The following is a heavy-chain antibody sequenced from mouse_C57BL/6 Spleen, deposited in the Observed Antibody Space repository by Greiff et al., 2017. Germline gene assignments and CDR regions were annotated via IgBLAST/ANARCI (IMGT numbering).Heavy chain of an antibody. D-gene: IGHD1-2*01. Sequence: QVQLKQSHAELVQPGASVKISCKVSGYTFTDHTIHWMKQRPEQGLEWIGYIYPRDGSTKYSEKFKGKATLTADKSSSTAYMQLNSLTSEDSAVYFCARGVLLRLYFDYWGQGTTLTVSS. J-gene: IGHJ2*01. V-gene: IGHV1-78*01. CDR3: ARGVLLRLYFDY. CDR1: GYTFTDHT. CDR2: IYPRDGST.